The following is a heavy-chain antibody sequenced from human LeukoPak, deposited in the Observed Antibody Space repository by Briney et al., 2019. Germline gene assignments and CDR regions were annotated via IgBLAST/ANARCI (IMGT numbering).Heavy chain of an antibody. CDR1: GFIFSDYS. Sequence: GSLRLSCVASGFIFSDYSMDWVRQAPGKGLEWVSSISSSSAYIFYSDSVKGRFTISRDNAQSSLYLQMNSLSAEDTAVYYCARQAVARPFDLWGQGTMVAVSS. V-gene: IGHV3-21*06. CDR3: ARQAVARPFDL. J-gene: IGHJ3*01. CDR2: ISSSSAYI.